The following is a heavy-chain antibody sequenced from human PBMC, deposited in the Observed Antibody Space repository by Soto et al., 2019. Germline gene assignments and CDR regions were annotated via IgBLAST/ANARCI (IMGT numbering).Heavy chain of an antibody. V-gene: IGHV2-5*02. D-gene: IGHD6-19*01. CDR2: IYWDDDK. Sequence: QITLKESGPTLVKPTQTLTLTCTFSGFSLSSTRMAVGWIRQPPGKALEWLALIYWDDDKSYSPFLKSRHPISTDTSNTQVVLTMSNMDRVDTARYYCAHIVVAGLGYYFDYWGQGTLVTVSS. CDR3: AHIVVAGLGYYFDY. CDR1: GFSLSSTRMA. J-gene: IGHJ4*02.